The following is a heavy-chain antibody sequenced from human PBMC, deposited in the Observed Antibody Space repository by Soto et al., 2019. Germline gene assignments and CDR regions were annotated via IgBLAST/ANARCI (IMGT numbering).Heavy chain of an antibody. V-gene: IGHV1-18*04. D-gene: IGHD3-22*01. CDR3: ARDRITMIVVANDAFDI. J-gene: IGHJ3*02. CDR1: CYTFTSYG. Sequence: GASVQVSFKASCYTFTSYGISWVRQAPGQGLEWMGWISAYNGNTNYAQKLQGRVTMTTDTSTSTAYMELRSLRSDDTAVYYCARDRITMIVVANDAFDIWGQGTMVTVSS. CDR2: ISAYNGNT.